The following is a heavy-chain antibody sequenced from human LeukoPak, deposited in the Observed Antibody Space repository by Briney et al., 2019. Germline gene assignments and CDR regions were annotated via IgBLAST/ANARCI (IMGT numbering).Heavy chain of an antibody. D-gene: IGHD3-22*01. J-gene: IGHJ4*02. CDR2: IYYSGST. CDR3: ARAGQPAYYDSSGYYENLYYFDY. CDR1: GGSISSYY. V-gene: IGHV4-59*01. Sequence: PSETLSLTCTVSGGSISSYYWSWIRQPPGKGLEWIGYIYYSGSTNYNPSLKSRVTISVDTSKNQFSLKLSSVTAADTAVYYCARAGQPAYYDSSGYYENLYYFDYWGQGTLVTVSS.